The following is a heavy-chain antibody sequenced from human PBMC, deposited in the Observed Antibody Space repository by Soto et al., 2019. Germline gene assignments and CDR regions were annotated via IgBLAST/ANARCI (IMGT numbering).Heavy chain of an antibody. V-gene: IGHV3-33*01. CDR3: ARGGYCSSTSCADYYYYYGMDV. CDR2: IWYDGSNK. J-gene: IGHJ6*02. CDR1: GFTFSSYG. D-gene: IGHD2-2*01. Sequence: PGGSLRLSCAASGFTFSSYGMHWVRQAPGKGLEWVAVIWYDGSNKYYADSVKGRFTISRDNSKNTLYLQMNSLRAEDTAVYYCARGGYCSSTSCADYYYYYGMDVWGQGTTVTVSS.